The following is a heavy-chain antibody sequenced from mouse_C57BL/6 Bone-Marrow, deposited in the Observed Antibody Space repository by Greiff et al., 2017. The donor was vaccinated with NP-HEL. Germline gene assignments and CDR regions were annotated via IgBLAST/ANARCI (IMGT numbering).Heavy chain of an antibody. J-gene: IGHJ1*03. V-gene: IGHV14-4*01. CDR1: GFNIKDDY. CDR3: THTTVVAPWYFDV. D-gene: IGHD1-1*01. CDR2: IDPENGDT. Sequence: QVVESGAELVRPGASVKLSCTASGFNIKDDYMHWVKQRPEQGLEWIGWIDPENGDTEYASKFQGKATITADTSSNTAYLQLSSLTSEDTAVYYCTHTTVVAPWYFDVWGTGTTVTVSS.